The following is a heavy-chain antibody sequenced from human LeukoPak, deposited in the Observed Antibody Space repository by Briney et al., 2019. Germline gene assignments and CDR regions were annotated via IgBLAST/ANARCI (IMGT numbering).Heavy chain of an antibody. CDR1: GGSISSSSYY. V-gene: IGHV4-39*07. D-gene: IGHD3-10*01. CDR2: IYYSGST. Sequence: SETLSLTCTVSGGSISSSSYYWGWIRQPPGKGLEWIGSIYYSGSTYYNPSLKSRFTISVDRPKNQFFLNVTSLTAADTAVYYCARSRQASGLFNSWGQGTLVVVSS. J-gene: IGHJ5*01. CDR3: ARSRQASGLFNS.